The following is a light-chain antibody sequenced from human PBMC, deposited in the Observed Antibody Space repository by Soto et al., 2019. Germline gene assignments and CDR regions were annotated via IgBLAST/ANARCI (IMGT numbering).Light chain of an antibody. Sequence: QSALAQPPSASGSTVQSVAISCTGTSSDVGGYNYVSWYQQHPGKAPKLMIYEVNKRPSGVPDRFSGSKSGNTASLTVSGLQAEDEADYHCCSYAGSRNVFGTGIKVTGL. J-gene: IGLJ1*01. CDR1: SSDVGGYNY. CDR2: EVN. CDR3: CSYAGSRNV. V-gene: IGLV2-8*01.